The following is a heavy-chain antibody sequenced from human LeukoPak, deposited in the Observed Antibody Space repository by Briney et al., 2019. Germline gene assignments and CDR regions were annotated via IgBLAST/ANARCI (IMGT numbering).Heavy chain of an antibody. J-gene: IGHJ4*02. CDR2: IIPIFGTA. CDR3: ARGTKNYYDSSGYYYEDY. D-gene: IGHD3-22*01. Sequence: GASVKVSCKASGGTFSSYAISWVRQAPGQGLEWMGGIIPIFGTANYAQKFQGRVTITADESTSTAYMELSSLRSEDTAVYYCARGTKNYYDSSGYYYEDYWGQGTLVTVSS. CDR1: GGTFSSYA. V-gene: IGHV1-69*13.